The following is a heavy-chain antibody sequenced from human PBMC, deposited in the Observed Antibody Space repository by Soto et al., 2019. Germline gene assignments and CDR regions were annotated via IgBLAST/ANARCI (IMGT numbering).Heavy chain of an antibody. J-gene: IGHJ4*02. CDR1: GGSISSGGYS. CDR3: AAGGGLPRYY. Sequence: SDTLSLTCAVSGGSISSGGYSWSWIRQPPGKGLEWIGYIYHSGSTYYNPSLKSRVTISVDRSKNQFSLKLSSVTAADTAVYYCAAGGGLPRYYWGQGILVTVSS. CDR2: IYHSGST. D-gene: IGHD5-12*01. V-gene: IGHV4-30-2*01.